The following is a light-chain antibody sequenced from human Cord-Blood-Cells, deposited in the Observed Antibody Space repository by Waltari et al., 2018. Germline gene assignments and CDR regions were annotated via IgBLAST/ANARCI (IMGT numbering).Light chain of an antibody. CDR1: SSDVGGYKY. V-gene: IGLV2-14*01. CDR3: SSYTSSSTLVV. J-gene: IGLJ2*01. Sequence: QSALTPPASVSGSPGQSITISCTGTSSDVGGYKYVSWYQQHPGKAPKLLIYDVSNRPSGVSNRFSGSKSGNTASLTISGLQAEDEADYYCSSYTSSSTLVVFGGGTKLTVL. CDR2: DVS.